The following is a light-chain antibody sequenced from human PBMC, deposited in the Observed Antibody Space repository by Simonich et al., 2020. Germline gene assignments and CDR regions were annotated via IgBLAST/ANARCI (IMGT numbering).Light chain of an antibody. CDR3: CSYAGSSTWV. CDR2: EGS. Sequence: QSALTQPASVSGSPGQSITISCTGTSSDVGSYTLVSWYHKHPGQAPKLMIYEGSKRPSGVSNRFSGSKSGNTASLTISGLQAEDEADYYCCSYAGSSTWVFGGGTKLTVL. CDR1: SSDVGSYTL. V-gene: IGLV2-23*01. J-gene: IGLJ3*02.